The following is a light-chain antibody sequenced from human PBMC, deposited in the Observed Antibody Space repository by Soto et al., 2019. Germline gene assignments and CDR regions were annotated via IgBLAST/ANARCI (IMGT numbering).Light chain of an antibody. CDR3: QQYNSYWT. J-gene: IGKJ1*01. CDR2: DAS. CDR1: QSISSW. V-gene: IGKV1-5*01. Sequence: DIQMTKSPSTLSASVGDRVTITCRASQSISSWLAWYQQKPGKAPKLLIYDASSLESRVPSRFSGSGAGTEFTLTISSLQPDDFATYHCQQYNSYWTFGQGTKVEIK.